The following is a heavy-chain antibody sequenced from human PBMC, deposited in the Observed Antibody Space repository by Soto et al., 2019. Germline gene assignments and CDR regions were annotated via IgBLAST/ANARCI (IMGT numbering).Heavy chain of an antibody. J-gene: IGHJ4*02. CDR3: GSAGECSGAGCHSYYFDY. V-gene: IGHV4-59*01. CDR2: IYYSGST. Sequence: SETVSLTCTVSGGSISSYYWSWIRQPPGKGLEWIGYIYYSGSTNYNPSLKSRVTISVDTSKNQFSLKLSSVTAADTAVYYCGSAGECSGAGCHSYYFDYWRKGARVIVAS. CDR1: GGSISSYY. D-gene: IGHD2-15*01.